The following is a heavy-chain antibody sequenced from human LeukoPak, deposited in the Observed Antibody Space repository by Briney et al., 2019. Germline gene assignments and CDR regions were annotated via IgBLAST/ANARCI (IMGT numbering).Heavy chain of an antibody. V-gene: IGHV1-69*04. J-gene: IGHJ6*02. Sequence: ASVKVSCKASGGTFSSYAISWVRQAPGQGLEWMGRIIPILGIVNYAQKFQGRVTITADKSTSTAYMELSSLRSEDTAVYYCARDRTSFYYDSSGPTDMDVWGQGTTVTVSS. CDR2: IIPILGIV. CDR1: GGTFSSYA. D-gene: IGHD3-22*01. CDR3: ARDRTSFYYDSSGPTDMDV.